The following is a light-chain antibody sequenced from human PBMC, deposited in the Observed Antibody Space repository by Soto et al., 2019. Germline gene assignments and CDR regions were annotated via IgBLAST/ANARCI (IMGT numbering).Light chain of an antibody. CDR1: QSVRSN. J-gene: IGKJ5*01. Sequence: ELVLTQSPATLSVSPGETATLSCRASQSVRSNFAWYQQKPGQASSLFIYGASTRATSIPVRFTGSGSGTEFTLTISSLQSEDFAVYYCQQYNNWPPITCGQGTRLEIK. CDR3: QQYNNWPPIT. V-gene: IGKV3-15*01. CDR2: GAS.